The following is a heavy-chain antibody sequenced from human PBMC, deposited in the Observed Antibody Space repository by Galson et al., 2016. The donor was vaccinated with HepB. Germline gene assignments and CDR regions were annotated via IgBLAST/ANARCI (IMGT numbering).Heavy chain of an antibody. CDR2: IIPIFHTP. J-gene: IGHJ4*02. CDR1: GGTFGSYG. Sequence: SVKVSCKASGGTFGSYGISWVRQAPGQGLEWMGGIIPIFHTPKYAQKFQGRVTISADESSSTAYMELSSLRSEDTAVYYCARDRYYDSGGNYYESAYWGQGTPVIVSS. V-gene: IGHV1-69*13. CDR3: ARDRYYDSGGNYYESAY. D-gene: IGHD3-22*01.